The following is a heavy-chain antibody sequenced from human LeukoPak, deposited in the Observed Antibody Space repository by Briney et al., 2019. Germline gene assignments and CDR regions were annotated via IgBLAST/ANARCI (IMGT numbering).Heavy chain of an antibody. V-gene: IGHV4-59*01. D-gene: IGHD6-13*01. Sequence: SETLSLTCTVSGGSISNYYWNWIRQPPGKGLEWIGYIYSSGSTNYNPSLKSRVTISVDTSNNQFSLKLNSVTAADTAVYYCARDGAAAGYSRAFDFWGQGTMVTVSS. J-gene: IGHJ3*01. CDR1: GGSISNYY. CDR3: ARDGAAAGYSRAFDF. CDR2: IYSSGST.